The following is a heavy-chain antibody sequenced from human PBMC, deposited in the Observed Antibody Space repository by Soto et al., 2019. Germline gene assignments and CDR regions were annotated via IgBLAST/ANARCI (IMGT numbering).Heavy chain of an antibody. D-gene: IGHD2-15*01. CDR3: AKAGRCSGGSCYSGYFDY. CDR1: GFTFDDYA. Sequence: EVQLVESGGGLVQPGRSLRLSCAASGFTFDDYAMHWVRQAPGKGLEWVSGISWNSGSIGYADSVKGRFTISRDNAKNSLYLQMNSLRAEDTALYYCAKAGRCSGGSCYSGYFDYWGQGTLVTFSS. CDR2: ISWNSGSI. V-gene: IGHV3-9*01. J-gene: IGHJ4*02.